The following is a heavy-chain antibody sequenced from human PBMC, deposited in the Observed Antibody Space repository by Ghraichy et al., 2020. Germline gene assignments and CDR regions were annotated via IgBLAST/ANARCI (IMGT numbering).Heavy chain of an antibody. CDR2: IYYSGTT. CDR3: ARRDTSTDFDY. CDR1: GGSISTYY. D-gene: IGHD2-2*01. V-gene: IGHV4-59*08. Sequence: SQTLSLTCTVSGGSISTYYWSWIRQPPGKGLEWIGYIYYSGTTNYNPSLKSRVTISVDTSKNQFSLKLSSVTATDTAVYYCARRDTSTDFDYWGQGTLVTVSS. J-gene: IGHJ4*02.